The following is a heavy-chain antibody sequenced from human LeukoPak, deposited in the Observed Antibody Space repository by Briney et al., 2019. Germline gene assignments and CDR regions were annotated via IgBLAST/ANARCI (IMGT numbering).Heavy chain of an antibody. J-gene: IGHJ4*02. CDR1: GFPFNAYW. CDR3: ARSLPYGTTWYGRSDF. CDR2: IRQDGDTK. D-gene: IGHD6-13*01. Sequence: GGSLRLSCAASGFPFNAYWMTWLRQAPGKGLEWVANIRQDGDTKYYVDSVKGRFTISRDNAMNSLYLQMNSLRAEDTAIYYRARSLPYGTTWYGRSDFWGQGTLVTVSS. V-gene: IGHV3-7*03.